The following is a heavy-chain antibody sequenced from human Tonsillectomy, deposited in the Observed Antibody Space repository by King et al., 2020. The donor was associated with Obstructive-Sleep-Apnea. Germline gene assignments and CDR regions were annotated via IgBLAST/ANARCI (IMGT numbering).Heavy chain of an antibody. D-gene: IGHD3-10*01. Sequence: EVQLVEFGGGLVQPGGSLRLSCAASGFIVSSNYMNWVRQAPGKGLEWVSVIYSGGSTYHADSVKGRFTVSRDNSKNTLYLQMNGLRAEDTAGYYCARGISIEGEAPFWDFDFWGRGTLVTVSS. V-gene: IGHV3-53*04. CDR2: IYSGGST. CDR3: ARGISIEGEAPFWDFDF. J-gene: IGHJ2*01. CDR1: GFIVSSNY.